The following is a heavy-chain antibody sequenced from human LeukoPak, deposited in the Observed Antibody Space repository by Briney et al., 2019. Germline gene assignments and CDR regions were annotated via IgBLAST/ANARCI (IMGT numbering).Heavy chain of an antibody. J-gene: IGHJ4*02. V-gene: IGHV3-48*02. CDR3: ASAPLNGEYFDY. CDR2: ISSSSSTI. D-gene: IGHD4-17*01. CDR1: GFTFSSSI. Sequence: PGGSLSLSCAASGFTFSSSIVNWVRQAPGKGLEWVSYISSSSSTIYYADSVKGRFTISRDNAKNSLYLQMNSLRDEDTAVYYCASAPLNGEYFDYWGQATLVTVSS.